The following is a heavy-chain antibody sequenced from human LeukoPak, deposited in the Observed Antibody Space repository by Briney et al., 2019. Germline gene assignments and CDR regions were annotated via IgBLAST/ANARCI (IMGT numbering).Heavy chain of an antibody. CDR2: ISWNSGSI. Sequence: GGSLRLSCAASGFTFDDYAMHWVRQAPGKGLEWVSGISWNSGSIGYADSVKGRFTISRDNDKNSLYLQMNSLRAEDTAVYYCAKDFQRVGWDFWYGMDVWGQGPRVTVPS. D-gene: IGHD3-3*01. CDR3: AKDFQRVGWDFWYGMDV. J-gene: IGHJ6*02. V-gene: IGHV3-9*01. CDR1: GFTFDDYA.